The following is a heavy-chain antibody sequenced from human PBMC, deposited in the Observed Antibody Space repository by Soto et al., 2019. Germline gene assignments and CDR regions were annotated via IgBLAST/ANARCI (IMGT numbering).Heavy chain of an antibody. Sequence: ASVKVSCKASGYTFTNYGFSWVRQAPGQGLEWMGWISGYNGNTNYAEKLQGRVTMTTDTSTSTAYMELSSLRSEDTAVYYCAREGLVLVPTTVNSDYYYYAMDVWGQGTTVTVSS. CDR3: AREGLVLVPTTVNSDYYYYAMDV. CDR2: ISGYNGNT. D-gene: IGHD2-2*01. V-gene: IGHV1-18*01. CDR1: GYTFTNYG. J-gene: IGHJ6*02.